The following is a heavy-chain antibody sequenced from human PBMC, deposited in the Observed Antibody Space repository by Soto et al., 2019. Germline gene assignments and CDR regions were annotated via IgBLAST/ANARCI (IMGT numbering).Heavy chain of an antibody. CDR3: ARDCSSVWYFDY. J-gene: IGHJ4*02. Sequence: HPGGSLRLSCAASGFTFSSYAMSWVRQAPGKGLEWVSAISGSGGSTYYADSVKGRFTISRDNSKNTLYLQMNSLRAEDTAVYYCARDCSSVWYFDYWGQGTLVTVSS. V-gene: IGHV3-23*01. CDR1: GFTFSSYA. CDR2: ISGSGGST. D-gene: IGHD6-25*01.